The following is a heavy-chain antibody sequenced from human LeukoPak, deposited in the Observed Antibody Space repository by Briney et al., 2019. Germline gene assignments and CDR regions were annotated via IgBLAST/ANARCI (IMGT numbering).Heavy chain of an antibody. CDR3: TRDTGTTGEVKFDP. D-gene: IGHD4-17*01. Sequence: SETLSLTCTVSGNSFGDYYWSWIRQPAGKGLEWIGRIYTSGSTTYNPSLKSRVTMSVDTSKTQFSLNLMSVTAADTAVYYCTRDTGTTGEVKFDPWGQGTLVTVSS. J-gene: IGHJ5*02. CDR2: IYTSGST. CDR1: GNSFGDYY. V-gene: IGHV4-4*07.